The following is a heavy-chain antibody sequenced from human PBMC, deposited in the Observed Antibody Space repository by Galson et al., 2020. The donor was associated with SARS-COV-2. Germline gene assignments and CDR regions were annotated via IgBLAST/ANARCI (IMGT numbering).Heavy chain of an antibody. J-gene: IGHJ4*02. D-gene: IGHD6-19*01. CDR2: IHTSGTT. CDR1: GASLSFGSYY. CDR3: ARGGSGWSEEYYFDG. Sequence: SETLSLTCTVSGASLSFGSYYWSWLRQPAGKGLESIGRIHTSGTTNYNPSLKSRVSISADTSKNQFSLTLTSVTAADTAVYYCARGGSGWSEEYYFDGWVQGNLVTVPS. V-gene: IGHV4-61*02.